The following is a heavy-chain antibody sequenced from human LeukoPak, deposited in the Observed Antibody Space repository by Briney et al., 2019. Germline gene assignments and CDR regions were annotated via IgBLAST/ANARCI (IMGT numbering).Heavy chain of an antibody. CDR1: GDSISTYS. CDR3: ARAVGGDGSGSL. Sequence: SETLSLTCNASGDSISTYSLSWVRQPPGKGLEWIGCIYYSVTSDYYASLMRRFTMSMDMSTRQISLKLSSVTAADTAVYYCARAVGGDGSGSLWGPGTLVTVPS. CDR2: IYYSVTS. V-gene: IGHV4-59*01. J-gene: IGHJ4*02. D-gene: IGHD3-10*01.